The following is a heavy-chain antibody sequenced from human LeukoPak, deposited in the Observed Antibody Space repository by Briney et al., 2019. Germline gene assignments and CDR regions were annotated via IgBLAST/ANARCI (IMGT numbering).Heavy chain of an antibody. Sequence: GGSLRLSCAPSGFTFSSYSMNWARQAPGKGLEWGSYISSSSSTIYYADSVKGRFTISRDNAKNSLYLQMNSLRAEDTAVYYCARVDILTGYSDYWGQGTLVTVSS. V-gene: IGHV3-48*01. CDR1: GFTFSSYS. D-gene: IGHD3-9*01. J-gene: IGHJ4*02. CDR2: ISSSSSTI. CDR3: ARVDILTGYSDY.